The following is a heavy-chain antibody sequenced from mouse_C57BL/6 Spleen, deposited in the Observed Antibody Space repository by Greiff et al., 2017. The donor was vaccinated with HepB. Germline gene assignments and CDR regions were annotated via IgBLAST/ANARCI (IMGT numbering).Heavy chain of an antibody. CDR3: TLYYGSSYDYYAMDY. CDR2: IDPEDGDT. CDR1: GFNIKDYY. V-gene: IGHV14-1*01. J-gene: IGHJ4*01. Sequence: EVQLQQSGAELVRPGASVKLSCTASGFNIKDYYMHWVKQRPEQGLEWIGRIDPEDGDTEYAPKFQGKATMTADTSSNTAYLQLSSLTSEDTAVYYCTLYYGSSYDYYAMDYWGQGTSVTVSS. D-gene: IGHD1-1*01.